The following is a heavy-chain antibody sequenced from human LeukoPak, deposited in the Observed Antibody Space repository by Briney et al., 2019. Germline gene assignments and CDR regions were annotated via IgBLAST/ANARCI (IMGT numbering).Heavy chain of an antibody. CDR3: ARSDWDPNWFDP. CDR2: IIPIFGTA. D-gene: IGHD3-9*01. J-gene: IGHJ5*02. CDR1: GGTFSSYA. Sequence: SVKVSCKASGGTFSSYAISWVRQAPGQGLEWMGGIIPIFGTANYAQKFQGRVTITTDESTSTAYMELSSLRSEDTAVYYCARSDWDPNWFDPWGQGTLVTVSS. V-gene: IGHV1-69*05.